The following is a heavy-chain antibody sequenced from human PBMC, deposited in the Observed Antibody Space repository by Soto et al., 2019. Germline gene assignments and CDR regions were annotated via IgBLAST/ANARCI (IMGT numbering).Heavy chain of an antibody. CDR1: GGSISSGGYS. CDR3: AIEAISGGNWFDP. V-gene: IGHV4-30-2*01. Sequence: PSETLSLTCAVSGGSISSGGYSWSWIRQPPGKGLEWIGYIYHSGSTYYNPSLKSRVTISVDRSKNQFSLKLSSVTAADTAVYCRAIEAISGGNWFDPWGQGTLVTVSS. J-gene: IGHJ5*02. D-gene: IGHD3-10*01. CDR2: IYHSGST.